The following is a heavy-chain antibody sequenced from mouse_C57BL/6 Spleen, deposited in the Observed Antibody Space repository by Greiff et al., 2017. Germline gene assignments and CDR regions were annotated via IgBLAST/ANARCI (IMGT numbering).Heavy chain of an antibody. V-gene: IGHV14-3*01. CDR2: IDPANGNT. CDR3: ARSNMVTTLADWFAY. CDR1: GFNFKNTY. Sequence: EVQLQQSVAELVRPGASVKLSCTASGFNFKNTYMHWVKQRPEQGLEWIGRIDPANGNTKYAPKFQGKATITADTSSNTAYLQLRSLTSADTAIYYCARSNMVTTLADWFAYWGQGTLVTVSA. D-gene: IGHD2-2*01. J-gene: IGHJ3*01.